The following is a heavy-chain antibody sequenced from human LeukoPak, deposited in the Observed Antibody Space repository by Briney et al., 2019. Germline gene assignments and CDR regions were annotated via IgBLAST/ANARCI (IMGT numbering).Heavy chain of an antibody. D-gene: IGHD1/OR15-1a*01. J-gene: IGHJ4*02. CDR1: EFTVTSKY. V-gene: IGHV3-53*01. Sequence: GGSLRLSCAASEFTVTSKYMSWVRQAPGKGLEWVSTIYSAGTTCYADSVKGRFTISRDNSKNTLYLQMDSLRVEDTAVYYCARGGSNWYNAYFDYWGQGTLVTVSS. CDR3: ARGGSNWYNAYFDY. CDR2: IYSAGTT.